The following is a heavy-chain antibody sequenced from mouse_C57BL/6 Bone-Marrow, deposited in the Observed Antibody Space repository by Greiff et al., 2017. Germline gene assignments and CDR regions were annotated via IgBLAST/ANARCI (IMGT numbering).Heavy chain of an antibody. CDR2: IYPRSGNT. D-gene: IGHD4-1*01. CDR1: GYTFTSYG. V-gene: IGHV1-81*01. CDR3: ARLGFHWYFDV. Sequence: QVHVKQSGAELARPGASVKLSCKASGYTFTSYGISWVKQRTGQGLEWIGEIYPRSGNTYYNEKFKGKATLTADKSSSTAYMELRSLTSEDSAVYFCARLGFHWYFDVWGTGTTVTVSA. J-gene: IGHJ1*03.